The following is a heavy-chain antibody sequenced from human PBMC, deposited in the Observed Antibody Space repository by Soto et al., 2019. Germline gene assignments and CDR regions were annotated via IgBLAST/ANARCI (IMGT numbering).Heavy chain of an antibody. CDR1: GFTFSSYG. J-gene: IGHJ6*02. CDR2: ISYDGSNK. D-gene: IGHD5-18*01. CDR3: ASFGGPGQLWKLYYYYGMDV. V-gene: IGHV3-30*03. Sequence: GGSLRLSCAASGFTFSSYGMHWVRQAPGKGLEWVAVISYDGSNKYYADSVKGRFTISRDNSKNTLYLQMNSLRAEDTAVYYCASFGGPGQLWKLYYYYGMDVWCQGTTVTVSS.